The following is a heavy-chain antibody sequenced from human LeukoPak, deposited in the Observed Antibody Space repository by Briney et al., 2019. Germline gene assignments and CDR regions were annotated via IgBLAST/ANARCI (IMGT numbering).Heavy chain of an antibody. D-gene: IGHD2-2*01. CDR1: GGSISSYY. J-gene: IGHJ2*01. CDR3: ARTLYCSSTSCWYFDL. CDR2: IYYSGST. V-gene: IGHV4-59*08. Sequence: XSETLSLTCTVSGGSISSYYWSWIRQPPGKGLEWIGYIYYSGSTNYNPSLKSRGTISVDTSKNQFSLKLSSVTAADTAVYYCARTLYCSSTSCWYFDLWGRGTLVTVSS.